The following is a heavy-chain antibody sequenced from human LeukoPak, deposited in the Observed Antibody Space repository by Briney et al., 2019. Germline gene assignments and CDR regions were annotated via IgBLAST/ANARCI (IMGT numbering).Heavy chain of an antibody. D-gene: IGHD1-26*01. CDR1: GFSFSSSG. Sequence: GGSLRLSCAASGFSFSSSGMNWVRQAPGKGLEWVSYIDTSSTTKNYADSVKGRFTISRDNAKNSLYLQMNSLRAEDTAVYYCAKDPIVGATTTSLGGDAFDIWGQGTMVTVSS. J-gene: IGHJ3*02. CDR3: AKDPIVGATTTSLGGDAFDI. V-gene: IGHV3-48*01. CDR2: IDTSSTTK.